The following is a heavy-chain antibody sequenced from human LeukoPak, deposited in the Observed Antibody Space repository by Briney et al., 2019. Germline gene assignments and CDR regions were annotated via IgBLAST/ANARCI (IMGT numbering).Heavy chain of an antibody. D-gene: IGHD6-6*01. Sequence: GGSLRLSCAASGFTFSSYAMHWVRQAPGKGLEWVAVISYDGSNKYYADSVKGRFTISRDDSKNTLYLQMNSLRAEDTAVYYCARDHVVAARHNYYYGMDVWGQGTTVTVSS. J-gene: IGHJ6*02. V-gene: IGHV3-30-3*01. CDR3: ARDHVVAARHNYYYGMDV. CDR1: GFTFSSYA. CDR2: ISYDGSNK.